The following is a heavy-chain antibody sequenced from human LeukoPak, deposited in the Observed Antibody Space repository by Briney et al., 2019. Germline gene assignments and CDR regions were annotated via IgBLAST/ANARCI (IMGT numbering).Heavy chain of an antibody. J-gene: IGHJ4*02. Sequence: GSLRLSCSASGFTFSSYAMSWVRQAPGKGLEWVSAISGSGGSTYYADSVKGRFTISRDNSKNTLYLQMNSLRAEDTALYYCAKEEYIVVVPAAIDYWGQGTLVTVSS. CDR1: GFTFSSYA. D-gene: IGHD2-2*01. CDR2: ISGSGGST. CDR3: AKEEYIVVVPAAIDY. V-gene: IGHV3-23*01.